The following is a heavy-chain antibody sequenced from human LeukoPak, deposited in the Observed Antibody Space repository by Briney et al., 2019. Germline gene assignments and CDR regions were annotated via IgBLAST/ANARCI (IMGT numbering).Heavy chain of an antibody. D-gene: IGHD2-2*01. CDR3: ARVRKEYQLLLFDY. J-gene: IGHJ4*02. V-gene: IGHV3-53*01. Sequence: GGSLRLSCAASGFTVSSNYMSWVRQAPGKGLEWVSVIYSGDSTYYADSVKGRFTISRDNSKNTLYLQMNSLRAEDTAVYYCARVRKEYQLLLFDYWGQGTLVTVSS. CDR2: IYSGDST. CDR1: GFTVSSNY.